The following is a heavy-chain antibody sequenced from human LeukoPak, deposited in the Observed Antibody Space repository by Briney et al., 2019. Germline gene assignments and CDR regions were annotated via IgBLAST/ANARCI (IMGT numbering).Heavy chain of an antibody. V-gene: IGHV7-4-1*02. CDR3: ARALGGGYYYYYYYMDV. CDR1: GYSFTSYA. CDR2: INTNTGNP. J-gene: IGHJ6*03. D-gene: IGHD5-12*01. Sequence: ASVKVSCKASGYSFTSYAMNWVRQAPGQGLEWMGWINTNTGNPTYAQGFTGRFVFSLDTSVSTAYLQISSLKAEDTAVYYCARALGGGYYYYYYYMDVWGKGTTVTVSS.